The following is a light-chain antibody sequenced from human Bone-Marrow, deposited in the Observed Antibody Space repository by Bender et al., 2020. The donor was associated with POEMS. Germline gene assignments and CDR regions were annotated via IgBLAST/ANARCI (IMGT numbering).Light chain of an antibody. J-gene: IGLJ3*02. CDR3: QVWDTISDHHWA. V-gene: IGLV3-21*02. CDR1: ALPKQY. CDR2: DDS. Sequence: SYEVTQPASVSVSPGQTARITCSGDALPKQYAYWYQQKPGQAPVLVVYDDSDRPSGIPERFSGSNSGNTATLTISRVEAGDEADYYCQVWDTISDHHWAFGGGTKLTVL.